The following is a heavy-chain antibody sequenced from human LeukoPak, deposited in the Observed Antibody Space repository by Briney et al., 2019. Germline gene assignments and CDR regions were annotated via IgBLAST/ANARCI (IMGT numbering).Heavy chain of an antibody. J-gene: IGHJ4*02. V-gene: IGHV1-46*01. CDR1: GYTFTSYY. Sequence: ASVKVSCKASGYTFTSYYMHWVRQAPGQGLEWMGIINPSGGSTSYAQKFQGRVTMTRDTSTSTVYMELSSLRSEDTAVYYCARAHYYYDSSGAKMYYFDYWGQGTLVTVSS. CDR2: INPSGGST. D-gene: IGHD3-22*01. CDR3: ARAHYYYDSSGAKMYYFDY.